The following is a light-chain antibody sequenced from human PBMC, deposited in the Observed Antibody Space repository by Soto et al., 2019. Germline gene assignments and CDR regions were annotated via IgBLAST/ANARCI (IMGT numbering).Light chain of an antibody. CDR1: QSVTSSY. CDR2: AAS. V-gene: IGKV3-20*01. J-gene: IGKJ2*01. CDR3: QHYGPSPGYT. Sequence: EIVLTQSPGTLSLSPGERATLSCRASQSVTSSYFAWYQHKPGQAPRLLIYAASDRATGIPDRFIGSGSVTIFTLATTRLEPEDFAVYYCQHYGPSPGYTFGQGTKLEI.